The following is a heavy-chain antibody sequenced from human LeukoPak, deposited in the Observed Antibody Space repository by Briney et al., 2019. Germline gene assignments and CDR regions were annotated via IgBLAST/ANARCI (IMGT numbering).Heavy chain of an antibody. CDR3: ARVFHLIDH. CDR2: INNDGSDM. V-gene: IGHV3-74*01. CDR1: GFTFSDYW. Sequence: QPGGSLTLSCAASGFTFSDYWMHWVRQAPGKGLVWVSRINNDGSDMSYADSVKGRFTISRDNAKNTLYLQMNSLRVEDTAVYYCARVFHLIDHWGQGTLVTVSS. J-gene: IGHJ4*02.